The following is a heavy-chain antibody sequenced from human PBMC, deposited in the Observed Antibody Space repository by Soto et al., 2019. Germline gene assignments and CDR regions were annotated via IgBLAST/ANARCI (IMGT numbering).Heavy chain of an antibody. CDR3: AILGTYYFDNSDNYFDF. CDR2: INAGNGNT. Sequence: QVQLVQSGAEEMKPGASVKVSCKASGYTLTRYSIHWVRQAPGQRLEWMGWINAGNGNTKFSQKFQGRVTITRDTXXXXXXXXXXXXXXXXXXXXXCAILGTYYFDNSDNYFDFWGQGTLVTVSS. V-gene: IGHV1-3*05. D-gene: IGHD3-22*01. J-gene: IGHJ4*02. CDR1: GYTLTRYS.